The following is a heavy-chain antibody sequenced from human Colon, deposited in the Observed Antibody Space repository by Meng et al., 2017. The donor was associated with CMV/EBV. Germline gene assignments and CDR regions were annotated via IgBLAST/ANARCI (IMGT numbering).Heavy chain of an antibody. J-gene: IGHJ6*02. Sequence: SETLSLTCTVSGGSISTYYWSWIRQPPGKGLEWLGDIYYSGRTTYNPALNSRVTISVDTSKNQFSLKLSSVTPADTAVYYCASLRSRNAFNIWGQGTTVTVSS. V-gene: IGHV4-59*01. D-gene: IGHD3-16*01. CDR3: ASLRSRNAFNI. CDR2: IYYSGRT. CDR1: GGSISTYY.